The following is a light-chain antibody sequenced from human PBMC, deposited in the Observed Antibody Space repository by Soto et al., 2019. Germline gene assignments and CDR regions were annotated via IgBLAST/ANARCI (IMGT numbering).Light chain of an antibody. CDR2: KTS. J-gene: IGKJ1*01. Sequence: DIHMTQSPSTLSASVGDRVTITCRASQSLTMWVAWYQQKPGKAPNLLIYKTSSLESAVPSRFSGSGSGTEFTLTISSLQPDDFATYYCQPWTDYSWTFGQGTKVEVK. V-gene: IGKV1-5*03. CDR3: QPWTDYSWT. CDR1: QSLTMW.